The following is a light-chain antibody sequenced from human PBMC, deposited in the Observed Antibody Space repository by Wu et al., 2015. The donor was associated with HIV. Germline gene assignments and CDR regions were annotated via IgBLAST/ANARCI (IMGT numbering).Light chain of an antibody. CDR3: QQYGSSPPMYS. Sequence: EVVLTQSPGALYLSPGERATLSCRASQSVSSSYLAWYQQKSGQAPRLLIYGASSRATGIPDRFSGSGSGTDFTLIISRLEPEDFAVYYCQQYGSSPPMYSFGQGTKLEIK. J-gene: IGKJ2*03. CDR2: GAS. V-gene: IGKV3-20*01. CDR1: QSVSSSY.